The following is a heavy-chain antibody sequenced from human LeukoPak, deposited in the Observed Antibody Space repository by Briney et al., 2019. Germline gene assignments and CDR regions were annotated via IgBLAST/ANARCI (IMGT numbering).Heavy chain of an antibody. V-gene: IGHV3-15*01. Sequence: GGSLRLSCAVSGFTVSRNYMAWVRQAPGKGLEWVGRIKSKTNGGTTDYAAPVKGRFTISRDDSKNTLYFQMNSLKTEDTAVYYCTALGYPQYFHHWGQGSLVTVSS. CDR1: GFTVSRNY. J-gene: IGHJ4*02. CDR2: IKSKTNGGTT. D-gene: IGHD2-15*01. CDR3: TALGYPQYFHH.